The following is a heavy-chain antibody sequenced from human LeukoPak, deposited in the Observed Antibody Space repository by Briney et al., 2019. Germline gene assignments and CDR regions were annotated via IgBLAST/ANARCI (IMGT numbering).Heavy chain of an antibody. J-gene: IGHJ4*02. CDR3: ARGKAVTDPLGYFDY. V-gene: IGHV1-46*01. CDR2: INPSAGNT. Sequence: GASVKVSCKASGYTFTSYYMHWVRQAPGQGLEWMGVINPSAGNTRYAQKFQGRVTMTRDTSTSTVYMEMSSLRSEDTAVYCCARGKAVTDPLGYFDYWGQGTLVHVSS. CDR1: GYTFTSYY. D-gene: IGHD4-11*01.